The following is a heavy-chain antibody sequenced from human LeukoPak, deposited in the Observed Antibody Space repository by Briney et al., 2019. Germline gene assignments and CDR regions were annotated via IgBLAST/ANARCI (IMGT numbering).Heavy chain of an antibody. D-gene: IGHD2-21*02. CDR2: ISYDGSNK. CDR3: ARNSLYCAGACYEVFDS. CDR1: GFTFSSYG. V-gene: IGHV3-30*03. J-gene: IGHJ4*02. Sequence: GGSLRLSCAASGFTFSSYGMHWVRQAPGKGLEWVAVISYDGSNKYYADSVKGRFTISRDNSKNTLYLQMNSLRAEDTAVYYCARNSLYCAGACYEVFDSWGQGTLVTVSS.